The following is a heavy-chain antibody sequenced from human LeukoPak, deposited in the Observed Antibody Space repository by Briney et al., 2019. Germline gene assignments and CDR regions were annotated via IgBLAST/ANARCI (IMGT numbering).Heavy chain of an antibody. V-gene: IGHV3-30*19. CDR2: IWYDGSNK. Sequence: GGSLRLSCAASGFTFSSYGMHWVRQAPGKGLEWVAVIWYDGSNKYYADSVKGRFTVSRDNSKNTLYLQMNSLRAADTAVYYCARPTDPGYQLLLYYGMDVWGQGTTVTVSS. J-gene: IGHJ6*02. CDR1: GFTFSSYG. D-gene: IGHD2-2*01. CDR3: ARPTDPGYQLLLYYGMDV.